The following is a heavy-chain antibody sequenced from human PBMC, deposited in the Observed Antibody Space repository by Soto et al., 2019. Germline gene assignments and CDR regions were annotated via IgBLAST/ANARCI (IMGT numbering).Heavy chain of an antibody. CDR1: GFTLSSYA. Sequence: EVYLLESGGALVQPGGSLRLSCAASGFTLSSYAMIWVRQAPGEGLEWVSAISGGGGTTYYADSVKGRFTVSRDNSKNTLHLQITGLRAEDTAVYYCAKAYSNWFRGWFAPGGQGPLVPVSS. CDR2: ISGGGGTT. CDR3: AKAYSNWFRGWFAP. D-gene: IGHD6-13*01. V-gene: IGHV3-23*01. J-gene: IGHJ5*02.